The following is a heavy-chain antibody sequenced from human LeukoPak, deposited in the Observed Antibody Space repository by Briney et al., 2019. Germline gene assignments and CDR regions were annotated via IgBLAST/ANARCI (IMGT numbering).Heavy chain of an antibody. J-gene: IGHJ4*02. V-gene: IGHV3-30*18. CDR3: AKEGHDYSNYVY. CDR1: GITISNYG. D-gene: IGHD4-11*01. Sequence: GGSLRLSCAASGITISNYGVHWVRQAPGKGLEWLAVISYDGLNKNYADSVKGRFSISRDNSKNTLYLQMSSLRAEDTAIYYCAKEGHDYSNYVYWGQGTLVTVSS. CDR2: ISYDGLNK.